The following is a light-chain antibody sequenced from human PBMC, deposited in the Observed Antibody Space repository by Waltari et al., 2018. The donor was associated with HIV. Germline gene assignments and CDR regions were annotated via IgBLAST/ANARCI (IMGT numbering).Light chain of an antibody. V-gene: IGKV3-15*01. CDR2: GAS. CDR1: QSVDSD. J-gene: IGKJ2*01. Sequence: ERVMTQSPTTLSVSPGESATLSCRASQSVDSDLAWYQQKPGQPPRLLISGASTRATGIPARFSGSGSGIEFTLTINSLQSEDFAIYYCQQYNNWPYTFGQGTRLDIK. CDR3: QQYNNWPYT.